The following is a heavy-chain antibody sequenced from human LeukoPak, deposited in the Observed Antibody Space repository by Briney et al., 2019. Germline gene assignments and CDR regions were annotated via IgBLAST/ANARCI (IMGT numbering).Heavy chain of an antibody. J-gene: IGHJ4*02. Sequence: ASGTLSLTCAVSGGSILTTNWWSWVRQPPGKGLEGIGEVHLSGASNYNPSLKSRVSMSIDKSRNQLSLELTSVTAADTAIYYCARESGAFSPFGFWGQGTLVTVSS. D-gene: IGHD1-26*01. CDR1: GGSILTTNW. V-gene: IGHV4-4*02. CDR2: VHLSGAS. CDR3: ARESGAFSPFGF.